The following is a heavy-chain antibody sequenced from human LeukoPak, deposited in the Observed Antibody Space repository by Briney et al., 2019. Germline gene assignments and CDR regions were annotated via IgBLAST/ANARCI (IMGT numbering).Heavy chain of an antibody. CDR3: ASGGGWYFDY. V-gene: IGHV4-30-2*01. D-gene: IGHD6-19*01. CDR2: IYHSGST. Sequence: SETLSLTCAVSGGSISSGGYSWSWIRQPPGKGLEWIGYIYHSGSTYYNPSLKSRVTISVDRSKNQFSLKLSSVTAADTAVYYCASGGGWYFDYWGQGTLVTVSS. J-gene: IGHJ4*02. CDR1: GGSISSGGYS.